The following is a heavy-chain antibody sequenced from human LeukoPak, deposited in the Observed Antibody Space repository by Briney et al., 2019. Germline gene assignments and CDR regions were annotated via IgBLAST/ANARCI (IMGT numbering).Heavy chain of an antibody. J-gene: IGHJ3*02. CDR2: IRYDGSNK. D-gene: IGHD3-22*01. CDR1: GFTFSSYG. CDR3: ARAEGQVVVRKVNAFDI. V-gene: IGHV3-30*02. Sequence: PGGSLRLSCAASGFTFSSYGMHWVRQAPGKGLEWVAFIRYDGSNKYYADSVKGRFTISRDNSKNTLYLQMNSLRAEDTAVYYCARAEGQVVVRKVNAFDIWGQGTMVTVSS.